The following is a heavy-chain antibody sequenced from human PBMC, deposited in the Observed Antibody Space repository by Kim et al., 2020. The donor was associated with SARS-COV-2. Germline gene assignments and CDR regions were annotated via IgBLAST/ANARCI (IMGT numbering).Heavy chain of an antibody. J-gene: IGHJ3*02. CDR3: ARDVGLGIHDAFDI. D-gene: IGHD7-27*01. Sequence: NPSLKSRVTISVDTSKSQFSLKLSSVTAADTAVYYCARDVGLGIHDAFDIWGQGTMVTVSS. V-gene: IGHV4-59*01.